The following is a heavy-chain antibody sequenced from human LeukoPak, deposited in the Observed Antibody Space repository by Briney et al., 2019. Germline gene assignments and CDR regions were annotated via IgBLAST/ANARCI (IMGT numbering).Heavy chain of an antibody. J-gene: IGHJ2*01. CDR3: ARGVKIEYSSSSRNWSFDL. D-gene: IGHD6-6*01. CDR2: YYYIGST. Sequence: AETPSLTCTVSGGSISSYYWSWIWQPPGKGLEWIGYYYYIGSTNYNPSLKSRVTISVDTSKNQFSLKLRSVTAADTAVYFCARGVKIEYSSSSRNWSFDLWGRGTLVTVFS. CDR1: GGSISSYY. V-gene: IGHV4-59*08.